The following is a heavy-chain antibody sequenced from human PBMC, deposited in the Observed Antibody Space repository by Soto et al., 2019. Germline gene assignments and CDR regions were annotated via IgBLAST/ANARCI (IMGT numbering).Heavy chain of an antibody. D-gene: IGHD4-17*01. J-gene: IGHJ4*02. CDR3: ARDYGDQSLGHKYYFDY. CDR2: IWYDGSNK. CDR1: GFTFSSYG. Sequence: QVQLVESGGGVVQPGRSLRLSCAASGFTFSSYGMHWVRQAPGKGLEWVAVIWYDGSNKYYADSVKGRFTISRDNSKNTLYLQMNSLRAEDTAVYYCARDYGDQSLGHKYYFDYWGQGTLVTVSS. V-gene: IGHV3-33*01.